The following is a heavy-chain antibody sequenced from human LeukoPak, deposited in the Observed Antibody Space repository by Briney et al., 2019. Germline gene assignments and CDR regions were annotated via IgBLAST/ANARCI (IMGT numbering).Heavy chain of an antibody. CDR3: ARDGAYDFLTGYSDY. V-gene: IGHV3-64*01. D-gene: IGHD3-9*01. CDR2: ISTTGGST. CDR1: GLTFSRYT. Sequence: GGSLRLSCAASGLTFSRYTMHWVRQAPGKGLEYVSGISTTGGSTYYANSVKDRFTISRDNSKNTLYLQVGSLRAEDMAVYYCARDGAYDFLTGYSDYWGQGTLVTVSS. J-gene: IGHJ4*02.